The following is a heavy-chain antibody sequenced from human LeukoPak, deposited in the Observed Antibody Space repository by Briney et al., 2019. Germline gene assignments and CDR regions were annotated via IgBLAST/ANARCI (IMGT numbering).Heavy chain of an antibody. J-gene: IGHJ5*02. CDR3: ARDRAIYYGSGSPWFDP. CDR1: GFTFSSYS. Sequence: GGSLRLSCAASGFTFSSYSMNWVRQAPGKGLEWVSSISSSSSYIYYADSVKGRFTISRDNAKNSLYLQMNSLRAEDTAVYYCARDRAIYYGSGSPWFDPWGQGTLVTVSS. D-gene: IGHD3-10*01. CDR2: ISSSSSYI. V-gene: IGHV3-21*01.